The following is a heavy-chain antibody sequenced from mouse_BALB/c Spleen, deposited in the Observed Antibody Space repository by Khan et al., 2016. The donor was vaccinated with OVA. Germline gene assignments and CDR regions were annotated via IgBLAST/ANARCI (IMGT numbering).Heavy chain of an antibody. J-gene: IGHJ1*01. CDR2: VNPNNGGT. D-gene: IGHD1-1*01. CDR1: GYSFTGYY. Sequence: VQLQQSGPDLVKPGASLKISCKASGYSFTGYYIHWVKQSHGKSLEWIGRVNPNNGGTSYNQKFKGKAILTVDKSSNTAYMELRRLTSEDSAVYSCASYHGYFDIWGAGTTVTVSS. V-gene: IGHV1-26*01. CDR3: ASYHGYFDI.